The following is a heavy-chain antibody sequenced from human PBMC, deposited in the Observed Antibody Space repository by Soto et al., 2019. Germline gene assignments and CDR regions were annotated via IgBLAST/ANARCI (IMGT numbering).Heavy chain of an antibody. V-gene: IGHV3-9*01. CDR2: ISWNSGSI. D-gene: IGHD6-13*01. CDR1: GFTFDDYA. CDR3: AKDTIAAAGRGHFDY. J-gene: IGHJ4*02. Sequence: GGSLRLSCAASGFTFDDYAMHWVRQAPGKGLEWVSGISWNSGSIGYADSVKGRFTISRDNAKNSLYLQMNSLRAEDTALYYCAKDTIAAAGRGHFDYWGQGTLVTVSS.